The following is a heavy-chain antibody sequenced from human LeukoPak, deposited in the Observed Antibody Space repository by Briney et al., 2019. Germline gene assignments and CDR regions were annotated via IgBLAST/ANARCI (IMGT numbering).Heavy chain of an antibody. CDR1: GGSFSGYY. V-gene: IGHV4-34*01. J-gene: IGHJ3*02. CDR3: ASKEPSGKDAFDI. Sequence: SETLSLTCAVYGGSFSGYYWSWIRQPPGKGLEWIGEINHSGSTYYNPSLKSRVTISVDTSKNQFSLKLSSVTAADTAVYYCASKEPSGKDAFDIWGQGTMVTVSS. D-gene: IGHD6-19*01. CDR2: INHSGST.